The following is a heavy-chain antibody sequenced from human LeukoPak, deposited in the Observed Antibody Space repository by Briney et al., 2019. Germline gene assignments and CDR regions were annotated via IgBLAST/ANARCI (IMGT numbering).Heavy chain of an antibody. D-gene: IGHD4-17*01. CDR3: ARERNGDYGEVYFDY. Sequence: SETLSLTCTVSGGSISSYYWSWIRQPPGKGLEWIGYIYYSGSTNYNPSLKSRVTISVDTSKNQFSLKLSSVTAADTAVYYCARERNGDYGEVYFDYWGQGTLDTVSS. J-gene: IGHJ4*02. V-gene: IGHV4-59*01. CDR2: IYYSGST. CDR1: GGSISSYY.